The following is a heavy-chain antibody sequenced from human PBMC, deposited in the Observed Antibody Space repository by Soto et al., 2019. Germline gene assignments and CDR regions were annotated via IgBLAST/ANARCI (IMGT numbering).Heavy chain of an antibody. Sequence: AVKVSCKASGGTFSSYAISWVRQAPGQGLEWMGGIIPIFGTTNYAQKFQGRVTIIADESTSTAYMELSSLRSEDTAVYYCARNYGGNPEDYYFDYWGQGTLVTVSS. CDR3: ARNYGGNPEDYYFDY. J-gene: IGHJ4*02. V-gene: IGHV1-69*13. CDR1: GGTFSSYA. CDR2: IIPIFGTT. D-gene: IGHD4-17*01.